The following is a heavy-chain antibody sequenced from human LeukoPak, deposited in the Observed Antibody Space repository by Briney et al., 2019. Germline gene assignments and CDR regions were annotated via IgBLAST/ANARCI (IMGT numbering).Heavy chain of an antibody. CDR2: ISYDGSNK. CDR1: GFTFSSYA. CDR3: AREALPRRGEYIVATIAVSRYYGMDV. J-gene: IGHJ6*04. Sequence: GRSLRLSCAASGFTFSSYAMHWVRQAPGKGLEWVAVISYDGSNKYYADSVKGRFTISRDNSKNTLYLQMNSLRAEDTAVYYCAREALPRRGEYIVATIAVSRYYGMDVWGKGTTVTVSS. D-gene: IGHD5-12*01. V-gene: IGHV3-30*04.